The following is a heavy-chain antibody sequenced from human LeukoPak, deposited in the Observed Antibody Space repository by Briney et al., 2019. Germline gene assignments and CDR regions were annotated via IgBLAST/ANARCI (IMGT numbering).Heavy chain of an antibody. D-gene: IGHD5-18*01. J-gene: IGHJ6*03. CDR2: IYYSGST. CDR3: ARHSGYSYGYAYYYYHMDV. CDR1: GGSISSSSYY. V-gene: IGHV4-39*01. Sequence: SETLSLTCTVSGGSISSSSYYWGWIRQPPGKGREWIGSIYYSGSTYYNPSRKSRVTISVDPSKNQFSLKLSSVTAADTAVYYCARHSGYSYGYAYYYYHMDVWGKGTTVTVSS.